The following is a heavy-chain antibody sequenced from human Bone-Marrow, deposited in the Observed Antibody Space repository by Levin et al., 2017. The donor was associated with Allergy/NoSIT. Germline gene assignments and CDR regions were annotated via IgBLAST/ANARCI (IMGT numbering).Heavy chain of an antibody. V-gene: IGHV4-59*08. Sequence: MSSETLSLTCTVSGGSITNYYWSWIRQPPGKGLEWIGYIYYSGSTNYNPSLKSRVTMSLDTSKNQFSLKLSSVTAADTAVYYCARGQLTVTTYYQYDMDVWGQGTAVTVSS. CDR2: IYYSGST. D-gene: IGHD4-17*01. J-gene: IGHJ6*02. CDR1: GGSITNYY. CDR3: ARGQLTVTTYYQYDMDV.